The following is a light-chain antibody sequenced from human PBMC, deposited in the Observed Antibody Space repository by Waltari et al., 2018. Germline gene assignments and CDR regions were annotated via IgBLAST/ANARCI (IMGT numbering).Light chain of an antibody. CDR1: KLGDKY. V-gene: IGLV3-1*01. J-gene: IGLJ3*02. CDR2: QDS. Sequence: SYELTQPPSVSVSPGQTASITCSGDKLGDKYVCWYQQRPGHSPEVVIYQDSLRPSGIPERFSGSNSGNTATLTISGTQPVDDADYYCQAWDSDVVFGGGTKLTVL. CDR3: QAWDSDVV.